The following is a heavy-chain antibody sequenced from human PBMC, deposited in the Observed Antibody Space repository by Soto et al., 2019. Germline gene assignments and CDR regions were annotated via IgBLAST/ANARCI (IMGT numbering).Heavy chain of an antibody. CDR1: GDSISSPHYY. V-gene: IGHV4-30-4*01. J-gene: IGHJ4*02. Sequence: SETLSLTCTVSGDSISSPHYYWTWIRQPPGKGLEWVGYIYYTGNNFYNPALKSRVAMSVDPSTNQFSLKLASVTDADTAVYYCARKAWVRFDYWGQGALVTVSS. CDR2: IYYTGNN. D-gene: IGHD7-27*01. CDR3: ARKAWVRFDY.